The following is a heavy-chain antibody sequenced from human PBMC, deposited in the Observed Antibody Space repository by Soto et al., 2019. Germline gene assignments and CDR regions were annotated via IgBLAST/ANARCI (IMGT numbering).Heavy chain of an antibody. CDR3: ARAMVIRDGYKYWYFDL. V-gene: IGHV1-69*13. CDR2: IIPIFGTA. J-gene: IGHJ2*01. CDR1: GGTFSSYA. Sequence: GASVKVSCKASGGTFSSYAISWVRQAPGQGLEWMGGIIPIFGTANYAQKFQGRVTITADESTSTAYMELSSLRSEDTAVYYCARAMVIRDGYKYWYFDLWGRGTLVTVSS. D-gene: IGHD5-12*01.